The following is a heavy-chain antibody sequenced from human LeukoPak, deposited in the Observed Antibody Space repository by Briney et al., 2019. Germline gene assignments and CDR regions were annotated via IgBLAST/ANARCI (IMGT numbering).Heavy chain of an antibody. CDR2: IIPIPGIA. Sequence: SVKVSCKASGGTFSSYAISWVRQAPGQGLEWMGRIIPIPGIANYAQKFQGRVTITADKSTSTAYMELSSLRSEDTAVYYCARMLGSYYYDSSGSAFQHWGQGTLVTVSS. V-gene: IGHV1-69*04. D-gene: IGHD3-22*01. CDR1: GGTFSSYA. CDR3: ARMLGSYYYDSSGSAFQH. J-gene: IGHJ1*01.